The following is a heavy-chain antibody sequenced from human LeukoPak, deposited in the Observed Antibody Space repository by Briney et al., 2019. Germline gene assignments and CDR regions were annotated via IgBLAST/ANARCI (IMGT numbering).Heavy chain of an antibody. D-gene: IGHD3-9*01. V-gene: IGHV3-21*01. Sequence: PGGSLRLSCAASGFTFSSYSMNWVRQAPGKGLEWVSCISTSSSYIYYADSVKGRFTISRDNAKNSLYLQMNSLRPEDAAVYYCARDSDNLTGSKSHSDYWGQGTLVTVSS. J-gene: IGHJ4*02. CDR2: ISTSSSYI. CDR1: GFTFSSYS. CDR3: ARDSDNLTGSKSHSDY.